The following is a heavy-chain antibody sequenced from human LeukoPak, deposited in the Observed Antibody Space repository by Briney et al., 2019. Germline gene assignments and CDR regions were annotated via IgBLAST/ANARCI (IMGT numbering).Heavy chain of an antibody. V-gene: IGHV4-61*01. CDR1: GGSISSSSYY. J-gene: IGHJ5*02. Sequence: SETLSLTCTVSGGSISSSSYYWGWIRQPPGKGLEWIGYIYYSGSTNYNPSLKSRVTISVDTSKNQFSLKLSSVTAADTAVYYCARDTRITGTTWFDPWGQGTLVTVSS. D-gene: IGHD1-7*01. CDR3: ARDTRITGTTWFDP. CDR2: IYYSGST.